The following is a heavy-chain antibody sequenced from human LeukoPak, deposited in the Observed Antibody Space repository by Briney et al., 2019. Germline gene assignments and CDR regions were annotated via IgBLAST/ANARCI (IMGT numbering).Heavy chain of an antibody. Sequence: SETLSLTCTVSGGSISSYYWSWIRQPPGKGLEWIGYIYYSGSTNYNPSLKSRVTISVDTSKNQFSLRLSSVTAADTAVYYCARGSADAAMVARPYYMDVWGKGTTVTISS. J-gene: IGHJ6*03. CDR3: ARGSADAAMVARPYYMDV. CDR1: GGSISSYY. V-gene: IGHV4-59*12. D-gene: IGHD5-18*01. CDR2: IYYSGST.